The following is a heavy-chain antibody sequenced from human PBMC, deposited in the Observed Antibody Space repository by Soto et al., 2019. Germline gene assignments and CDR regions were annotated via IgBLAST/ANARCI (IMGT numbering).Heavy chain of an antibody. D-gene: IGHD6-13*01. CDR3: ARFQQLNYFDY. J-gene: IGHJ4*02. CDR1: GDSITGDNW. CDR2: IHHSGAT. Sequence: SETLSLTCAVSGDSITGDNWWSWVRQPPGKGLEWIGEIHHSGATNYNPSLKSRVTISVDKSKNQFSLKLNSVTAADTAVYYCARFQQLNYFDYWGQGTQVTVSS. V-gene: IGHV4-4*02.